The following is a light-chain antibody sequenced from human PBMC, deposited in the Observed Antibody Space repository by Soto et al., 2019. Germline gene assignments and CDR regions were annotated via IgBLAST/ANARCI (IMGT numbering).Light chain of an antibody. CDR3: QQYGSSGT. J-gene: IGKJ1*01. CDR2: GAS. Sequence: EIVLTQSPGTLSLSPGERATLSCRASQSVSNNYLAWYQQKPGQAPGLLIYGASNRATGIPDRFSGSGSRTDFTLTFSRLEPEDFAVYYCQQYGSSGTSGQGTKVDIK. V-gene: IGKV3-20*01. CDR1: QSVSNNY.